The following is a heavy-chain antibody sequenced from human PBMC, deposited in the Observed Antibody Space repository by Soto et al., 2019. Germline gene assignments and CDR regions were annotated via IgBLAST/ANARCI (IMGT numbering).Heavy chain of an antibody. D-gene: IGHD3-16*01. J-gene: IGHJ4*02. CDR1: GFTVSTKY. Sequence: EVQLVESGGGLVQPVGSLRLSCAASGFTVSTKYMSWLRQAPGKGLEWVSVIYSGGSTFYADSVRGRFTISRDNSKNTVNLQMNILRAEDTAVYYCARDPWAADYWGQGTLVTVSS. CDR2: IYSGGST. V-gene: IGHV3-66*01. CDR3: ARDPWAADY.